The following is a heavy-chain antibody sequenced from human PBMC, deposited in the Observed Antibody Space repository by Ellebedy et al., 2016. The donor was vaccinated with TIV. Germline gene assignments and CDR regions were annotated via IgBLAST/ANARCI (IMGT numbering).Heavy chain of an antibody. Sequence: SVKVSXXASGGTFSSYAISWVRQAPGQGLEWMGGIIPIFGTANYAQKFQGRVTITADKSTSTAYMELSSLRSEDTAVYYCASIPIGIAAAGTIGYWGQGTLVTVSS. D-gene: IGHD6-13*01. CDR3: ASIPIGIAAAGTIGY. V-gene: IGHV1-69*06. CDR1: GGTFSSYA. CDR2: IIPIFGTA. J-gene: IGHJ4*02.